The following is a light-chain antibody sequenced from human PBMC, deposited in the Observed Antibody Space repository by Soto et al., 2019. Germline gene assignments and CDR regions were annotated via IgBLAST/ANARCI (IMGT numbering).Light chain of an antibody. V-gene: IGKV1-13*02. CDR1: QGISSA. CDR2: DAS. CDR3: QQFQSYALN. Sequence: AIQLTQSPSSLSASVGARVTITCRASQGISSALAWYQHKPGRAPRLLIYDASSLQSGVSSRFSGSGSGTDFTLTISSLQPEDFANYYCQQFQSYALNFGGGTKLEIK. J-gene: IGKJ4*01.